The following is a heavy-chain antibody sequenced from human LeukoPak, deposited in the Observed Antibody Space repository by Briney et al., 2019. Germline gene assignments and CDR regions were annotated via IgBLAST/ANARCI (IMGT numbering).Heavy chain of an antibody. CDR3: ARLGTISSGSLDY. V-gene: IGHV3-53*01. CDR2: IYSGGST. Sequence: GGSLRLSCAASGFTVSSNYMSWVRQAPGKGQEWVSVIYSGGSTYYADSVKGRFTISRDNSKNTLYLQMNSLRAEDTAVYYCARLGTISSGSLDYWGQGTLVTVSS. D-gene: IGHD6-19*01. CDR1: GFTVSSNY. J-gene: IGHJ4*02.